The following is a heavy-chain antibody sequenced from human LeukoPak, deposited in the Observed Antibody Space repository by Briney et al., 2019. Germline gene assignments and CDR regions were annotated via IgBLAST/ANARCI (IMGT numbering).Heavy chain of an antibody. Sequence: SETLSLTCTVSGDSISNYYWGWIRQSPGKGLEWIGYDYYSGSINYNPSLKSRVTISVDTSKNQFSLKLSSVTAADTAVYYCARDRTDIVVVPAAIAYAFDIWGQGTMVTVSS. V-gene: IGHV4-59*01. J-gene: IGHJ3*02. CDR2: DYYSGSI. CDR1: GDSISNYY. D-gene: IGHD2-2*01. CDR3: ARDRTDIVVVPAAIAYAFDI.